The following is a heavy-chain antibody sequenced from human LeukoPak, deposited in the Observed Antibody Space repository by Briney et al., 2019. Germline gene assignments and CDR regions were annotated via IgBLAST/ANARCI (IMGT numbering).Heavy chain of an antibody. Sequence: PEGSLGLSCAASGFTFSSNHMTWVRQAPGKGLEWVSVIYSGGSTYYADSVKGRFIISRDNSKNTLSLQMNSLRAEDTAVYYCVRDLTWGQGTLVTVSS. J-gene: IGHJ5*02. CDR3: VRDLT. CDR2: IYSGGST. V-gene: IGHV3-53*01. CDR1: GFTFSSNH.